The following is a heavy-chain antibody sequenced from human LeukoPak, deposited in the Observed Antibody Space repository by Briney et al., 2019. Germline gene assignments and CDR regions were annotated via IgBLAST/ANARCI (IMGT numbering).Heavy chain of an antibody. D-gene: IGHD6-19*01. Sequence: SSETLSLTCTVSGGSISSYYWSWIRQPPGKGLEWIGYIYYSGSTNYNPSLKSRVTISVDTSKNQFSLKLSSVTAADTAVYYCARLSTQWLTLRWAFDYRGQGTLVTVSS. CDR3: ARLSTQWLTLRWAFDY. CDR1: GGSISSYY. V-gene: IGHV4-59*01. CDR2: IYYSGST. J-gene: IGHJ4*02.